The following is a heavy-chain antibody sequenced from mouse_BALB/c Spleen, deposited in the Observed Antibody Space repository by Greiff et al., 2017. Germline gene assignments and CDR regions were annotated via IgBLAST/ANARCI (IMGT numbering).Heavy chain of an antibody. J-gene: IGHJ3*01. CDR2: ISYSGST. CDR1: GYSITSDYA. Sequence: VQLKESGPGLVKPSQSLSLTCTVTGYSITSDYAWNWIRQFPGNKLEWMGYISYSGSTSYNPSLKSRISITRDTSKNQFFLQLNSVTTEDTATYYCARSIYYGNYREVWFAYWGQGTLVTVSA. D-gene: IGHD2-1*01. V-gene: IGHV3-2*02. CDR3: ARSIYYGNYREVWFAY.